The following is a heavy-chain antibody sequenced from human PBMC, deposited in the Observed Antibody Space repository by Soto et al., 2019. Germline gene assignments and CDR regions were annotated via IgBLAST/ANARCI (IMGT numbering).Heavy chain of an antibody. D-gene: IGHD6-19*01. CDR1: GYTFTSYA. CDR3: ARDLGGWTDY. V-gene: IGHV1-3*01. Sequence: QVQLVQSGAEVKKPGASVKVSCKASGYTFTSYAMQWVRQAPGQRLEWMGWINAGNGNTKYSQKFQGRVTITTDTSASTDYMELSSLRSEDTAVCYCARDLGGWTDYWGQGTLVIVSS. CDR2: INAGNGNT. J-gene: IGHJ4*02.